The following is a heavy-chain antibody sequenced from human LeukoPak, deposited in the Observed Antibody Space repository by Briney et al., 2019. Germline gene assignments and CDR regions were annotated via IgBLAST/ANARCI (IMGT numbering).Heavy chain of an antibody. CDR3: ARRGPVLDRMLGHYYYYMDV. Sequence: PSETLSLTCTVSGGSISSSGYYWGWIRPPPGKGLEWIGNIYYSGSTYYNPSLKSRITISVDTSKNQFSLKLSSVTAADTAVYYCARRGPVLDRMLGHYYYYMDVWGKGTTVTVSS. CDR2: IYYSGST. D-gene: IGHD2-8*01. J-gene: IGHJ6*03. CDR1: GGSISSSGYY. V-gene: IGHV4-39*01.